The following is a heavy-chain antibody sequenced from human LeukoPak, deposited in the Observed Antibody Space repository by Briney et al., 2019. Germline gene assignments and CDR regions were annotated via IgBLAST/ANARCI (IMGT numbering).Heavy chain of an antibody. D-gene: IGHD6-13*01. Sequence: SETLSLTCTVSGGSISSSSYYWGWIRQPPGKGLEGIGSIYYSGSTYYNPSLKSRVTISVDTSKNQFSLKLSSVTAADTAVYYCARHFQKVSYSRFDYWGQGTLVTVSS. CDR2: IYYSGST. J-gene: IGHJ4*02. CDR3: ARHFQKVSYSRFDY. V-gene: IGHV4-39*01. CDR1: GGSISSSSYY.